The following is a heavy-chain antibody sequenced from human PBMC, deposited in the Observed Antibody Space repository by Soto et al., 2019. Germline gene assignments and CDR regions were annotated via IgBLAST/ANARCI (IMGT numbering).Heavy chain of an antibody. Sequence: SETLSLTCTVSGGSISSYYWSWIRQPPGKGLEWIGYIYYSGSTNYNPSLKSRVTISVDTSKNQFSLKLSSVTAADTAVYYCARGSVVPSSFPFDYWGQGTLVTVSS. J-gene: IGHJ4*02. D-gene: IGHD2-2*01. V-gene: IGHV4-59*01. CDR3: ARGSVVPSSFPFDY. CDR2: IYYSGST. CDR1: GGSISSYY.